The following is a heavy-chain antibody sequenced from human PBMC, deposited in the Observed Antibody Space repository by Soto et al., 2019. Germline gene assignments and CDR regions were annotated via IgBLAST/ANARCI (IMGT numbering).Heavy chain of an antibody. CDR3: ARGDYGTDGYPFPYFNY. J-gene: IGHJ4*02. V-gene: IGHV1-2*02. CDR2: INPDSGAT. D-gene: IGHD3-10*01. CDR1: GYSFTGYY. Sequence: HEHLVQSGAEVKRPGASLKVSCKASGYSFTGYYIHWVRQAPGQGLEWMGWINPDSGATNYAQNYQGMVPLTSDPSISTASMALTSLTTDDTAVYYCARGDYGTDGYPFPYFNYWGQGTLVIVSS.